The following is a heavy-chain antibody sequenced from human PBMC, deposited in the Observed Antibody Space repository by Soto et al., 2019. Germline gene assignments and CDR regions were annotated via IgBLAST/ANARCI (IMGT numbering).Heavy chain of an antibody. V-gene: IGHV4-39*01. Sequence: SETLSLTCTVSGGSISSSSYYWGWIRQPPGTGLEWIGSIYYSGSTYYNPSLKSRVTISVDTSKNQFSLKLSSVTAADTAVYYCARHVAARPHYYYYYGMDVWGQGTTVTV. J-gene: IGHJ6*02. CDR3: ARHVAARPHYYYYYGMDV. CDR1: GGSISSSSYY. CDR2: IYYSGST. D-gene: IGHD6-6*01.